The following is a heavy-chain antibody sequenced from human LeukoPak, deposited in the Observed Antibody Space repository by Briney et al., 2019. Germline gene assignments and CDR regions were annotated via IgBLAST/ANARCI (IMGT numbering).Heavy chain of an antibody. CDR1: GFTFSSYS. V-gene: IGHV3-21*01. CDR3: AREHVDQLLFSDI. J-gene: IGHJ3*02. CDR2: ISSSSSYI. Sequence: PGGSLRLSCAASGFTFSSYSMNWVRQAPGKGLEWVSSISSSSSYIYYADSVKGRFTIARDNAKHSLYLQMNSLRAEVTAVYNCAREHVDQLLFSDIWGQGTMVTVSS. D-gene: IGHD4-23*01.